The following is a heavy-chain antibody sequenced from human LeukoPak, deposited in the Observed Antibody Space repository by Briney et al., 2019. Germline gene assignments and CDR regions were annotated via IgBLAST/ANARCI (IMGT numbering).Heavy chain of an antibody. CDR2: IRDDGSNK. CDR1: GFTFSSYG. V-gene: IGHV3-30*02. D-gene: IGHD3-10*01. Sequence: GGSLRLSCAASGFTFSSYGMHWVRQAPGKGLEWVAFIRDDGSNKYYADSVKGRFTISRDNSKNTLYLQMNSLRAEDTAVYYCAKEGGSGSSDYYYYMDVWGKGTTVTISS. CDR3: AKEGGSGSSDYYYYMDV. J-gene: IGHJ6*03.